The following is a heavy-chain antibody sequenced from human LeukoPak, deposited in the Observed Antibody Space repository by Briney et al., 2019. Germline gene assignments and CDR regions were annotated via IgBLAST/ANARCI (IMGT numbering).Heavy chain of an antibody. D-gene: IGHD6-19*01. Sequence: GGSLRLSCAASGFTFSSYSMNWVRQAPGKGLEWVSYISSSSSTIYYADSVKGRFTISRDNAKNSLYLQMNSLRAEDTALYYCAKDGYSSGWYFDYWGQGTLVTVSS. CDR3: AKDGYSSGWYFDY. J-gene: IGHJ4*02. V-gene: IGHV3-48*04. CDR2: ISSSSSTI. CDR1: GFTFSSYS.